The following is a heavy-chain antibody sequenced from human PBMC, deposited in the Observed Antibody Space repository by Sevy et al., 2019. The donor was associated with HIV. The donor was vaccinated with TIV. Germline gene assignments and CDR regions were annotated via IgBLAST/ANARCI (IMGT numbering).Heavy chain of an antibody. D-gene: IGHD2-21*02. CDR1: GGSISSYY. V-gene: IGHV4-4*07. CDR3: ARDGDVGTVVTHAFYI. J-gene: IGHJ3*02. CDR2: IYTSGST. Sequence: SETLSLTCTVSGGSISSYYWSWIRQPAGKGLEWIGRIYTSGSTNYNPSLKSRVTMSVDTSKNQFSLKLSSVTAADTAVYYCARDGDVGTVVTHAFYIWGQGTMVTVSS.